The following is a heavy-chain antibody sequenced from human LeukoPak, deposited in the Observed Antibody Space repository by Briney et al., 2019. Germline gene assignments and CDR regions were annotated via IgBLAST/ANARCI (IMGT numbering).Heavy chain of an antibody. CDR1: GFTFSSYA. J-gene: IGHJ4*02. CDR2: ISGSGGST. V-gene: IGHV3-23*01. D-gene: IGHD3-9*01. CDR3: AKYSRKTNEGSVYDILTGHLDY. Sequence: GGSLRLSCEASGFTFSSYAMSWFRQAPGKGLEWVSAISGSGGSTYYADSVKGRFTISRDNSKNTLYLQMNSLRAEDTAVYYCAKYSRKTNEGSVYDILTGHLDYWGQGTLVTVSS.